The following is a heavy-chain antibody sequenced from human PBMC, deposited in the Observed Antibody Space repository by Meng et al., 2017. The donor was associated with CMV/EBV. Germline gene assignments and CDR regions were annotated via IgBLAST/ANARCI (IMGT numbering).Heavy chain of an antibody. D-gene: IGHD2-2*01. V-gene: IGHV3-23*03. J-gene: IGHJ4*02. Sequence: GGTLRLSCAASGFTFSSYAMSWVRQAPGKGLEWVSVIYSGGSSTYYADSVKGRFTISRDNSKNTLYLQMNSLRAEDTAVYYCAKDSEGYCSSTSCYGAGYYFDYGGQGNLVTVSS. CDR1: GFTFSSYA. CDR2: IYSGGSST. CDR3: AKDSEGYCSSTSCYGAGYYFDY.